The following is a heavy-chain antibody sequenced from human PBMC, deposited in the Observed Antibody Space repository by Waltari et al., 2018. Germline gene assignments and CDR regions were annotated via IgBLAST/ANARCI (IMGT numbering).Heavy chain of an antibody. D-gene: IGHD1-1*01. Sequence: EVQLVQSGAEVKKPGATVKISCKASGYTFTDYYMHWVQQAPGKGLEWMGRVEPEDGETIYAEKFQGRVTITADTYTETAYMELSSLRSEDTAVYYCAKGTTGTTGYFDYWGQGTLVTVSS. J-gene: IGHJ4*02. CDR3: AKGTTGTTGYFDY. V-gene: IGHV1-69-2*01. CDR2: VEPEDGET. CDR1: GYTFTDYY.